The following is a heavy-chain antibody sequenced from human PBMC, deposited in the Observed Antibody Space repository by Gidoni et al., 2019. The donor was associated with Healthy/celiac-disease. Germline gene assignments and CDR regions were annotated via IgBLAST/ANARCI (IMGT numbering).Heavy chain of an antibody. Sequence: QVQLQQWGAGLLKPSETLSLTCAVYGGSFSGYYWSWIRQPPGKGLEWLGEINHSGSTNYNPSLKSRVTISVDTSKNQFSRKLSSVTAADTAVYYCARGGVRYCSSTSCYTTVRSSEKIDYWGQGTLVTVSS. J-gene: IGHJ4*02. V-gene: IGHV4-34*01. CDR3: ARGGVRYCSSTSCYTTVRSSEKIDY. D-gene: IGHD2-2*02. CDR1: GGSFSGYY. CDR2: INHSGST.